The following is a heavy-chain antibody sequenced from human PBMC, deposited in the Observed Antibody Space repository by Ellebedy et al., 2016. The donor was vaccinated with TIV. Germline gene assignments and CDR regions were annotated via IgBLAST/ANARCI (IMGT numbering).Heavy chain of an antibody. Sequence: MPSETLSLTCTVSGGSISSSSYYWGWIRQPPGKGLEWIGSIYYSGSTYHSPSLKSRVTISVDTSKNQFSLKLRSVTAADTAVYYCARTFSPHCSSGVCYMAYYFDYWGQGTLVTVSS. CDR3: ARTFSPHCSSGVCYMAYYFDY. V-gene: IGHV4-39*01. CDR2: IYYSGST. J-gene: IGHJ4*02. D-gene: IGHD2-8*01. CDR1: GGSISSSSYY.